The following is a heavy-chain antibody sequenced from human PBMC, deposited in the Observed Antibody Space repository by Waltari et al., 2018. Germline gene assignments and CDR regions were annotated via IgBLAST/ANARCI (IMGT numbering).Heavy chain of an antibody. D-gene: IGHD6-13*01. V-gene: IGHV4-39*07. CDR2: IYYSGST. CDR1: GGSISSSSYY. Sequence: QLQLQESGPGLVKPSETLSLTCTVSGGSISSSSYYWGWIRQPPGKGLEWIGSIYYSGSTYYNPTLKSRVTISADKSISTAYLQWSSLKASDTAMYYCARRTEAAAGTDAFDIWGQGTMVTVSS. CDR3: ARRTEAAAGTDAFDI. J-gene: IGHJ3*02.